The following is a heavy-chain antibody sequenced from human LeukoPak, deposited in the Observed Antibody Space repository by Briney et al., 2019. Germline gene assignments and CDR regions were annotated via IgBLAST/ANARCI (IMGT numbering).Heavy chain of an antibody. Sequence: PGGSLRLSCAASGFTFSSYGMHWVRQAPGKGLEWVAVISYDGSNKYYADSVKGRFTISRDNSKNTLYLQMNSLRAEDTAVYYCAKVGSSYGDSPVYYYYYGMDVWGQGTTVTVSS. J-gene: IGHJ6*02. V-gene: IGHV3-30*18. CDR1: GFTFSSYG. CDR2: ISYDGSNK. D-gene: IGHD4-17*01. CDR3: AKVGSSYGDSPVYYYYYGMDV.